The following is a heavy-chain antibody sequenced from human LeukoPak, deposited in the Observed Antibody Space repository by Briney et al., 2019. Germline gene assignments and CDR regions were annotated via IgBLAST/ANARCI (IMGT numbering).Heavy chain of an antibody. Sequence: PSETLSLTCTVSGGSFTNYYWNWIRQPAGKALEWIGRISTSGSTNYNPSVNTRVTMSIDTSKNQFSLKLSSVTAADTAVYYCAGGQDNWFDPWGQGTLVTVSS. V-gene: IGHV4-4*07. J-gene: IGHJ5*02. CDR1: GGSFTNYY. CDR2: ISTSGST. D-gene: IGHD2-15*01. CDR3: AGGQDNWFDP.